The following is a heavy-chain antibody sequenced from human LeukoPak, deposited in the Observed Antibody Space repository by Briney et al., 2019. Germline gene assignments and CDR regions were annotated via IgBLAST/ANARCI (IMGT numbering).Heavy chain of an antibody. Sequence: SVKVSCKASGGTFSSYAISWVRQAPGQGLEWMGGIIPIFGTANYAQKFQGRVTITADESTSTAYMELSSLRSEDTAIYYCARTGLVGSGWYLDYWGQGTLVTVSS. J-gene: IGHJ4*02. D-gene: IGHD6-19*01. CDR3: ARTGLVGSGWYLDY. CDR1: GGTFSSYA. CDR2: IIPIFGTA. V-gene: IGHV1-69*13.